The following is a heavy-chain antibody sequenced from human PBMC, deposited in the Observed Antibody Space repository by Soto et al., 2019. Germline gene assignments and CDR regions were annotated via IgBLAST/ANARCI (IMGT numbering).Heavy chain of an antibody. CDR1: GGSFSGYY. D-gene: IGHD3-10*01. CDR3: ARGGYYGSGSYSDFDY. V-gene: IGHV4-34*01. Sequence: SETLSLTCAVYGGSFSGYYWNWIRQPPGKGLEWIGEIYHSGSTTYNPSLKSQVTISVERSKNQFSLKLNPVTAADTAVYYCARGGYYGSGSYSDFDYWGQGILVTVSS. J-gene: IGHJ4*02. CDR2: IYHSGST.